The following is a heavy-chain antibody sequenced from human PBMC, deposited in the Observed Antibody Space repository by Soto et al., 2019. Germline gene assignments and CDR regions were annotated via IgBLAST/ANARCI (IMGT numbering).Heavy chain of an antibody. CDR2: ISYDGSNT. D-gene: IGHD1-26*01. J-gene: IGHJ4*01. V-gene: IGHV3-30*18. Sequence: PGGSVRLSCAASGFTFSSYGMHWVRQAPGKGLEWVAIISYDGSNTYYADSVKGRFTISRDNSKNTLYLQMNSLRAEDTSVYYCAKEGGLSGSYYISSSYYFDYWGQGTLVTVSS. CDR3: AKEGGLSGSYYISSSYYFDY. CDR1: GFTFSSYG.